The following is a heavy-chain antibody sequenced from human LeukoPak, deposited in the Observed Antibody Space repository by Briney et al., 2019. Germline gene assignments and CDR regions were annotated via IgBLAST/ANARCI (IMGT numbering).Heavy chain of an antibody. CDR3: AREQGVISPFDY. D-gene: IGHD3-10*01. V-gene: IGHV1-46*01. Sequence: ASVKVSCKASGYTFTSYYMHWVRQAPGQELEWMGIINPSGGSTGYAQKFQGRVTMTRDTSTSTVYMELSSLRSEDTAVYYCAREQGVISPFDYWGQGTLVTVSS. J-gene: IGHJ4*02. CDR1: GYTFTSYY. CDR2: INPSGGST.